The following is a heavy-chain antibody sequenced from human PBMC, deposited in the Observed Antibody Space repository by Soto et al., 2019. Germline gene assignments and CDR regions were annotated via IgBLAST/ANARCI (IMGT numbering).Heavy chain of an antibody. CDR2: IYYSGST. J-gene: IGHJ4*02. D-gene: IGHD6-13*01. CDR1: GGSISSYY. CDR3: ARHEVAAAGPCFDY. Sequence: QVQLQESGPGLVKPSETLSLTCTVSGGSISSYYWSWIRQPPGKGLEWIGYIYYSGSTNYNPSLKSRVTISVDTSKNQFSLKLSSVTAADTAVYYCARHEVAAAGPCFDYWGQGTLVTVSS. V-gene: IGHV4-59*08.